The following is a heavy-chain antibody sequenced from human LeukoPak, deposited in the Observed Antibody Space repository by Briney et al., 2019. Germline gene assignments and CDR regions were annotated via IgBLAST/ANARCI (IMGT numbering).Heavy chain of an antibody. CDR2: ICSIRSYI. CDR1: GVTFSSYM. J-gene: IGHJ4*02. D-gene: IGHD5-18*01. CDR3: ARDRQQLAPLELDY. V-gene: IGHV3-21*01. Sequence: GGSLRLSCAASGVTFSSYMMNWVREAPGEGLECGSSICSIRSYIYYAESVKRRFTIYRDNAKNSLYLKMNSVRAEDTAVYYCARDRQQLAPLELDYWGQGTLVTVSS.